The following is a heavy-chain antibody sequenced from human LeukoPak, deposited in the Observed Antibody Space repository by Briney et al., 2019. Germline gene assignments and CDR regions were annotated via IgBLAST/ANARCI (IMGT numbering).Heavy chain of an antibody. CDR1: GFSFSNAW. CDR3: TTFSDCTSSICYTNY. J-gene: IGHJ4*02. Sequence: GGSLRLSCAASGFSFSNAWMSWVRQAPGKGLEWVGRIKSKTHGGTTDYAAPVYGRFTVSRDDSKNTLYLQMNSPQTEDTAVYYCTTFSDCTSSICYTNYWGQGTLVTVSS. D-gene: IGHD2-2*02. CDR2: IKSKTHGGTT. V-gene: IGHV3-15*01.